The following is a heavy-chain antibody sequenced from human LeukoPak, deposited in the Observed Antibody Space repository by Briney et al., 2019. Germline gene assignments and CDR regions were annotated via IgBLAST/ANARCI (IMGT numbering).Heavy chain of an antibody. CDR1: GGSFSGYY. CDR2: INHSGST. Sequence: SSETLSLTCAVHGGSFSGYYWSWIRQPPGKGLEWIGEINHSGSTNYNPSLKSRVTISVDTSKNQFSLKLSSVTAADTAVYYCASLYPYSSGWQHWFDPWGQGTLVTVSS. J-gene: IGHJ5*02. V-gene: IGHV4-34*01. CDR3: ASLYPYSSGWQHWFDP. D-gene: IGHD6-19*01.